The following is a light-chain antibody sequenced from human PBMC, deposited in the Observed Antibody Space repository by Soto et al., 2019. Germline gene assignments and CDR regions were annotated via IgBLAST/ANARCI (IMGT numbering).Light chain of an antibody. V-gene: IGKV3-20*01. Sequence: EIVLTQSPGTLSLSPGERATLSCRASQSVSSGYLAWYQQKPGQAPRLLIYGASSRAAGIPDRFSGSGSGTDFTLTISRLEPDDFAVYCCQQYGSSPWTFGQGTKVDI. J-gene: IGKJ1*01. CDR3: QQYGSSPWT. CDR1: QSVSSGY. CDR2: GAS.